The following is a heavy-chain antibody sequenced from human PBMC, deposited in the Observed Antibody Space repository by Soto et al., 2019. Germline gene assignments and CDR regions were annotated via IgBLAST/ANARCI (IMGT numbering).Heavy chain of an antibody. D-gene: IGHD1-1*01. J-gene: IGHJ4*01. Sequence: QLQLQESGPGLVKPSETLSLTCTVSGGSISSSPYYWGWIRQPPGKGLEWIGNIYYNGNTFYSPSLKSRVTIPVDTSKNQFSLKLSSVTAADTAVYYCARHGPLSNNWNQLDYWGHETLVTVSS. V-gene: IGHV4-39*01. CDR3: ARHGPLSNNWNQLDY. CDR1: GGSISSSPYY. CDR2: IYYNGNT.